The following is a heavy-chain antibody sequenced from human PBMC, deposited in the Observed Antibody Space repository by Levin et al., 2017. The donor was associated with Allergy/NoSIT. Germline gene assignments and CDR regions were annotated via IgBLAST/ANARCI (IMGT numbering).Heavy chain of an antibody. CDR1: GGTFSSYA. CDR2: IIPIFGTA. J-gene: IGHJ4*02. D-gene: IGHD2-2*01. CDR3: ARDLRTDWDCSSTSCLDRYYFDY. Sequence: GASVKVSCKASGGTFSSYAISWVRQAPGQGLEWMGGIIPIFGTANYAQKFQGRVTITADESTSTAYMELSSLRSEDTAVYYCARDLRTDWDCSSTSCLDRYYFDYWGQGTLVTVSS. V-gene: IGHV1-69*13.